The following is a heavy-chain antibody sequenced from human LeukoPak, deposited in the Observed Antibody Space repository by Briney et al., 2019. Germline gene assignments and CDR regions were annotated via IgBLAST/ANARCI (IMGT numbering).Heavy chain of an antibody. Sequence: GGPLRLSCAASGFTFSSYWMSWVRQAPGKGLEWVANIKQDGSEKYYVDSVKGRFTISRDNAKNSLYLQMNSLRAEDTAVYYCARVYSSGWYPYYFDYWGQGTLVTVSS. CDR1: GFTFSSYW. V-gene: IGHV3-7*01. CDR2: IKQDGSEK. CDR3: ARVYSSGWYPYYFDY. J-gene: IGHJ4*02. D-gene: IGHD6-19*01.